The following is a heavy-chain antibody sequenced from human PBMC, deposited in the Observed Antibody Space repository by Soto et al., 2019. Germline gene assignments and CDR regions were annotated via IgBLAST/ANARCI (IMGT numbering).Heavy chain of an antibody. Sequence: QVQLQESGPGLVKPSETLSLTCTVSGGSISSYYWSWIRQPPGKGLEWIGYIYYSGSTNYNPSLKSRVTISVDTSKNQFSLKLSSVTAADTAVYYCARAATVTTAFDPWGQGTLVTVSS. J-gene: IGHJ5*02. CDR3: ARAATVTTAFDP. CDR2: IYYSGST. CDR1: GGSISSYY. V-gene: IGHV4-59*01. D-gene: IGHD4-17*01.